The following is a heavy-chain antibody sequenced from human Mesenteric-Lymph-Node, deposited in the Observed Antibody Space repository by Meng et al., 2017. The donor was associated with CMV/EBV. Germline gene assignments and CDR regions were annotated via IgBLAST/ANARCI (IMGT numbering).Heavy chain of an antibody. J-gene: IGHJ5*02. V-gene: IGHV1-2*02. CDR1: GYTVPVYY. Sequence: VSCRASGYTVPVYYTRWVRQAPGQGIEWMGWINPYNGAINYAQKFRGRLTMTWDTSINTAYMELNTLTSDDTAVYYCARESDYSYGPWGQGTLVTVSS. CDR3: ARESDYSYGP. D-gene: IGHD4-11*01. CDR2: INPYNGAI.